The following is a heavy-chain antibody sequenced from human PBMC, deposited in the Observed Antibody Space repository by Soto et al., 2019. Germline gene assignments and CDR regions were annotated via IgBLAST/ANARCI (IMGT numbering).Heavy chain of an antibody. CDR2: ISSSSSTI. D-gene: IGHD3-3*01. Sequence: GGSLRLSCAASGFTFSSYSMNWVRQAPGKGLEWVSYISSSSSTIYYADSVKGRFTISRDNAKNSLYLQMNSLRDEDTAVYYCATSLITPSDFWSGYGNWYFDLWGRGTLVTVSS. CDR1: GFTFSSYS. CDR3: ATSLITPSDFWSGYGNWYFDL. V-gene: IGHV3-48*02. J-gene: IGHJ2*01.